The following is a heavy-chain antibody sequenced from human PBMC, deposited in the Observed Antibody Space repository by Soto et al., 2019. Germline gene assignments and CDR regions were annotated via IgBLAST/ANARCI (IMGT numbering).Heavy chain of an antibody. CDR2: IYHTGST. V-gene: IGHV4-30-2*01. Sequence: SETLSLTCAVSGGSISSGGHSWSWIRQPPGKGLEWIGYIYHTGSTYYNPSLKSRVTISVDRSKNQFSLRLSSVTAADAAVYYCARYCGTSCSLDAFDIWGQGTMVTVSS. CDR3: ARYCGTSCSLDAFDI. CDR1: GGSISSGGHS. D-gene: IGHD2-2*01. J-gene: IGHJ3*02.